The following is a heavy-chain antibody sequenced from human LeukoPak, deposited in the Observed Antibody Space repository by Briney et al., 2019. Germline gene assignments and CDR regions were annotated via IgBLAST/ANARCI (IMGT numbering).Heavy chain of an antibody. Sequence: SETLSLTCSVSGYSISSGYYWGWIRQPPGKGLEWIGSFYYSGSTYYNPSLKSRVTISVDTSKNQFSLKLSSVTAADTAVYYCARDNSVAASFDYWGQGTLVTVSS. J-gene: IGHJ4*02. CDR1: GYSISSGYY. V-gene: IGHV4-38-2*02. CDR2: FYYSGST. D-gene: IGHD6-19*01. CDR3: ARDNSVAASFDY.